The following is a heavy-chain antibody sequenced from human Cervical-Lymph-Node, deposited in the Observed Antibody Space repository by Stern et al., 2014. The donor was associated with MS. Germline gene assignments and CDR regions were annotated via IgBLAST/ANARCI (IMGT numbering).Heavy chain of an antibody. J-gene: IGHJ6*02. D-gene: IGHD3-3*01. CDR2: IDWDDDK. CDR3: ARIIGVVNPGTYYYGMDV. Sequence: QVTLQESGPALVKPTQTLTLTCTFSGFSLSTSGMCVSWIRQPPGKALEWLARIDWDDDKYYSTSLKTRLTISKDTSKNQVVLTMTNMDPVDTATYYCARIIGVVNPGTYYYGMDVWGQGTTVTVSS. CDR1: GFSLSTSGMC. V-gene: IGHV2-70*15.